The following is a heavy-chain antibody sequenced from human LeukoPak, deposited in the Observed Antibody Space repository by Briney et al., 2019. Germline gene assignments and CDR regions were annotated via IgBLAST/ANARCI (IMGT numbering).Heavy chain of an antibody. V-gene: IGHV1-24*01. D-gene: IGHD5-18*01. CDR1: GSSLTELS. CDR2: FYVIDAKT. J-gene: IGHJ5*02. CDR3: AREVDTAMTQGGWFDP. Sequence: ASVTVSCTVSGSSLTELSLYWVRQAPGKGLEWMGGFYVIDAKTFYAQKFQGRVTMTTDTSTSTAYMELRSLRSDDTAVYYCAREVDTAMTQGGWFDPWGQGTLVTVSS.